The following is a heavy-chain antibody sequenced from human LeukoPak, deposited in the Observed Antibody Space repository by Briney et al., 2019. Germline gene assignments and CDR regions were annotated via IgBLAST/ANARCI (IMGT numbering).Heavy chain of an antibody. D-gene: IGHD2-15*01. CDR1: GFTFSSSA. CDR2: ISGSGGST. V-gene: IGHV3-23*01. Sequence: GGSLRLSCAASGFTFSSSAMAWVRHAPGKGLEWVSAISGSGGSTYYADSVKGRFTISRDNSKNTLYLQMNSLRAEDTAVYYCAKMFADQYCSGGSCYFPFDYWGQGTLVTVSS. CDR3: AKMFADQYCSGGSCYFPFDY. J-gene: IGHJ4*02.